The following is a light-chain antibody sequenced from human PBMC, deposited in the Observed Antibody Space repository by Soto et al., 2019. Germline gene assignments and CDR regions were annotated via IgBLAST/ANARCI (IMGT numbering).Light chain of an antibody. CDR3: FSNRSGDSHV. CDR2: GVT. J-gene: IGLJ1*01. Sequence: QSVLTQPASVSGSPGQSITISCTGTSSDVGGYNYVSWYQQYPGKAPKLMIYGVTNRPSGVSNRFSGPKTGNTASLTISGLQAEDEAYYYCFSNRSGDSHVFGTGTKVTVL. CDR1: SSDVGGYNY. V-gene: IGLV2-14*01.